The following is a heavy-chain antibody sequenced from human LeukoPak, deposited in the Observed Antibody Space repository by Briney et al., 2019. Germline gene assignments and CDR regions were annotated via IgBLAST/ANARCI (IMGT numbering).Heavy chain of an antibody. CDR2: IYHSGST. V-gene: IGHV4-38-2*02. J-gene: IGHJ3*02. D-gene: IGHD3-3*01. CDR3: ARAAPFFWSGYYIYAFDI. Sequence: SETLSLTCTVSGYSISSGYYWGWIRQPPGKGLEWIGSIYHSGSTYYNPPLKSRVTISVDTSKNQFSLKLSSVTAADTAVYYCARAAPFFWSGYYIYAFDIWGQGTMVTVSS. CDR1: GYSISSGYY.